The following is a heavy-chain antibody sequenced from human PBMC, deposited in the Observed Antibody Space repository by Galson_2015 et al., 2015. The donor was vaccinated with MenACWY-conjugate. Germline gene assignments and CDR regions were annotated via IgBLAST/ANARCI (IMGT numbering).Heavy chain of an antibody. CDR1: GFTFSSYW. CDR2: INSDGSST. V-gene: IGHV3-74*01. J-gene: IGHJ4*02. Sequence: SLRLSCAASGFTFSSYWMHWVRQAPGKGLVWVSRINSDGSSTSYADSVKGRFTISRDNSKNTLYLQMNSLRAEDTAVYYCAKDFVRVRGVITELDYWGQGTLVTVSS. D-gene: IGHD3-10*01. CDR3: AKDFVRVRGVITELDY.